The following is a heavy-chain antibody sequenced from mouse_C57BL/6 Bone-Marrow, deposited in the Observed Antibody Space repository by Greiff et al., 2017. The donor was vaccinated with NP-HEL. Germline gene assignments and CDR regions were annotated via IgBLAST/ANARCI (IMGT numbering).Heavy chain of an antibody. CDR2: ISYSGST. D-gene: IGHD1-1*01. V-gene: IGHV3-8*01. Sequence: EVKVVESGPGLAKPSQTLSLTCSVTGYSITSDYWNWIRKFPGNKLEYMGYISYSGSTYYNPSLKSRISITRDTSKNQYYLQLNSVTTEDTATYYCARAPYTTVVDYYYAMDYWGQGTSVTVSS. CDR3: ARAPYTTVVDYYYAMDY. CDR1: GYSITSDY. J-gene: IGHJ4*01.